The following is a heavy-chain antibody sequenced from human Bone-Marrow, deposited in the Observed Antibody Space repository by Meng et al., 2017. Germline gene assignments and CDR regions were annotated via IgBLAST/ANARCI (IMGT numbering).Heavy chain of an antibody. D-gene: IGHD3-22*01. Sequence: QVQLQQWGAGLLKPSETLSLTCAVYGGSFSGYYWSWIRQPPGKGLEWIGEISPSGSSNYNPSLKSRVAMSIETSKNQFSLKLTSVTAADTAVYYCARGHTYYQDNRAYYYDFDYWGQGTLVTVSS. CDR1: GGSFSGYY. CDR2: ISPSGSS. V-gene: IGHV4-34*01. CDR3: ARGHTYYQDNRAYYYDFDY. J-gene: IGHJ4*02.